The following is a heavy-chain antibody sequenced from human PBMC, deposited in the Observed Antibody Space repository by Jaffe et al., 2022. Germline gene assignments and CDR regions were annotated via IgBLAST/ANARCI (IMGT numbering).Heavy chain of an antibody. D-gene: IGHD1-1*01. CDR3: KLDPRVIYYYYMDV. CDR2: IYSGGST. J-gene: IGHJ6*03. V-gene: IGHV3-66*02. CDR1: GFTVSSNY. Sequence: EVQLVESGGGLVQPGGSLRLSCAASGFTVSSNYMSWVRQAPGKGLEWVSVIYSGGSTYYADSVKGRFTISRDNSKNTLYLQMNSLRAEDTAVYYCKLDPRVIYYYYMDVWGKGTTVTVSS.